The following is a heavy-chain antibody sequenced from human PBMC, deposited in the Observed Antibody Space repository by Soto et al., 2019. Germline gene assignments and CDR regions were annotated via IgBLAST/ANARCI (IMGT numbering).Heavy chain of an antibody. V-gene: IGHV1-3*01. CDR3: ARGRVRGVIDLDY. CDR1: GYTFTSYA. J-gene: IGHJ4*02. Sequence: QVQLVQSGAEVKKPGASVKVSCKASGYTFTSYAMHWVRQAPGQRLEWMGWINAGNGNTKYSQKFQGRVTITRDTSASTAYMELSSLRSEDTAVYYCARGRVRGVIDLDYWGQGTLVTVSS. CDR2: INAGNGNT. D-gene: IGHD3-10*01.